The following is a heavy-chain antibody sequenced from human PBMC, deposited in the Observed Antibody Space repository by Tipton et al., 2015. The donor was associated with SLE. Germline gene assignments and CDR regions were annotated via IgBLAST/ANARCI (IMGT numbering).Heavy chain of an antibody. CDR1: GFTFGDYA. Sequence: RSLRLSCTASGFTFGDYAMSWVRQAPGKGLEWVSFIRSKAYGGTTEYAASVNGRFTISRDDSTSIAYLQMNSLKTEDTAVYYCSRERDRGYDLESSDYWGQGTLVTVSS. V-gene: IGHV3-49*04. D-gene: IGHD5-12*01. CDR2: IRSKAYGGTT. J-gene: IGHJ4*02. CDR3: SRERDRGYDLESSDY.